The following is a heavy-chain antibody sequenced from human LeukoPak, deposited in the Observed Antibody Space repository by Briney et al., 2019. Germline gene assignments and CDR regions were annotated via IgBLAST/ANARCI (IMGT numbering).Heavy chain of an antibody. D-gene: IGHD3-9*01. CDR1: GYSFTAYY. CDR3: ARSPHILTGENFDY. V-gene: IGHV1-2*02. Sequence: ASVKVSCKASGYSFTAYYMHWVRQAPGQGLEWMGWINPNSGGTNYAQKFQGRVTMTRDTSVTTAYMEMSRLRSDDTALYYCARSPHILTGENFDYWGQGTLVTVSS. J-gene: IGHJ4*02. CDR2: INPNSGGT.